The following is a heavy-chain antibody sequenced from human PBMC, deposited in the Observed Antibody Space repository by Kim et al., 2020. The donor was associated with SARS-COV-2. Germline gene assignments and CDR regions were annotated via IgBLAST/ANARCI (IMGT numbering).Heavy chain of an antibody. V-gene: IGHV1-18*01. Sequence: ASVKVSCKASGYTFTSYGISWVRQAPGQGLEWMGWISAYNGNTNYAQKLQGRVTMTTDTSTSTAYMELRSLRSDDTAVYYCAAIPDFLVVTARVFDPWGQGTLVTVSS. J-gene: IGHJ5*02. CDR3: AAIPDFLVVTARVFDP. CDR2: ISAYNGNT. CDR1: GYTFTSYG. D-gene: IGHD2-21*02.